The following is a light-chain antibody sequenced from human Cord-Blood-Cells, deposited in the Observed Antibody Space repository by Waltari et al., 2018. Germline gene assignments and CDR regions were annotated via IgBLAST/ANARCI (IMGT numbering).Light chain of an antibody. Sequence: QSALTQPASVSGSPGQSITISCTGTSSDVGGYNYVSWYQQHPGKAPKLMIYDVSNRPSGFSTRFAGSKSGNTASRTISGLQAEDEADYYCSSYTSSSTYVFGTGTKVTVL. CDR3: SSYTSSSTYV. CDR1: SSDVGGYNY. J-gene: IGLJ1*01. V-gene: IGLV2-14*01. CDR2: DVS.